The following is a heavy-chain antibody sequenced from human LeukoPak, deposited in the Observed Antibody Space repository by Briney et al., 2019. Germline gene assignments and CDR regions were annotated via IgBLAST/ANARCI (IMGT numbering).Heavy chain of an antibody. Sequence: SETLSLTCTVSGGSISSYYWSWIRQPPGKGLGGIGYIYYSGSTNYNPSLKSRVTISVDTSKNQFSLKLSSVTAADTAVYYCARRTTAGFYYYGMDVWGQGTTVTVSS. CDR2: IYYSGST. V-gene: IGHV4-59*01. J-gene: IGHJ6*02. D-gene: IGHD4-11*01. CDR1: GGSISSYY. CDR3: ARRTTAGFYYYGMDV.